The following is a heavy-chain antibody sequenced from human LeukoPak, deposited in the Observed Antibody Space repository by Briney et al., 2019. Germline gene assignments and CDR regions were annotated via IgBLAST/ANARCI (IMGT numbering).Heavy chain of an antibody. V-gene: IGHV1-3*01. D-gene: IGHD6-13*01. J-gene: IGHJ6*02. CDR3: ARGGAAGTVSYYYYGMDV. Sequence: GASVKVSCKASGYTFSNYAIHWVRQAPGQRFEWMGWINAGNGHTKYSQNFQGRVTITRDSSASTAYMELSSLTSEDTAMYYCARGGAAGTVSYYYYGMDVWGQGTTVAVSS. CDR2: INAGNGHT. CDR1: GYTFSNYA.